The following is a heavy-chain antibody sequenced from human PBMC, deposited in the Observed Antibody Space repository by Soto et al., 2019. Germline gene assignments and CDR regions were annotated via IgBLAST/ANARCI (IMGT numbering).Heavy chain of an antibody. D-gene: IGHD3-10*01. CDR1: GRAFSDYY. J-gene: IGHJ4*02. CDR2: INHSGST. Sequence: SDTLSLTCAVYGRAFSDYYWTWIRQHPGKGLEWIGEINHSGSTNYNPTLKSRVTISVDTSKNQFSLKLRSVTAAETVVYYCVRGYGRNFDGWGQGTLVTV. V-gene: IGHV4-34*01. CDR3: VRGYGRNFDG.